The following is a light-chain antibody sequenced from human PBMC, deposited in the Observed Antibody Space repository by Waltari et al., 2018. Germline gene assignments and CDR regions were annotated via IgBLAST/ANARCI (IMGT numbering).Light chain of an antibody. V-gene: IGLV6-57*03. CDR1: SGSITSNY. CDR3: QSYDSSNHVV. CDR2: EDN. Sequence: NFMLTQPHSASESPGKTVTISCTRSSGSITSNYVQWYQQRPGSAPTTVSYEDNQRPSGVPDRFSGSIDSSSNSASLTISGLKTEDEADYYCQSYDSSNHVVFGGGTKLTVL. J-gene: IGLJ2*01.